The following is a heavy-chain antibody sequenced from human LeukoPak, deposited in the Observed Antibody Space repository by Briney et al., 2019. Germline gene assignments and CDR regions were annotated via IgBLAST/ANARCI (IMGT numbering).Heavy chain of an antibody. CDR2: MNPKSGNT. CDR1: GYTFTTYG. J-gene: IGHJ6*02. D-gene: IGHD5-18*01. CDR3: ARGDRDSYGYYYYGIDV. V-gene: IGHV1-8*01. Sequence: GASVKVSCKTSGYTFTTYGISWLRQAPGQGLEWMGWMNPKSGNTGYAQRFQGRVTMTRSTSISTAYMELSSLRSEDTAVYYCARGDRDSYGYYYYGIDVWGQGTTVTVSS.